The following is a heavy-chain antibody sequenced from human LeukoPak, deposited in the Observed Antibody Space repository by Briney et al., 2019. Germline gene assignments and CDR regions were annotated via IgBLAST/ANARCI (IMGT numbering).Heavy chain of an antibody. CDR3: ARLNGGY. CDR1: GGSISSYY. D-gene: IGHD7-27*01. J-gene: IGHJ4*02. Sequence: SETLSLTCTVSGGSISSYYWSWIRQPPGKGLEWIGYISYSGSTDYNPSLKSRVTISVDTSNNQFSLKLTSVTAADTAVYYCARLNGGYWGQGTLVTVSS. V-gene: IGHV4-59*01. CDR2: ISYSGST.